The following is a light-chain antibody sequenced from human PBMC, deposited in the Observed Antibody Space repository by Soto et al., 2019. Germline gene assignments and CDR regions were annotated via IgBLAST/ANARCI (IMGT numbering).Light chain of an antibody. V-gene: IGLV2-14*01. Sequence: QSVLAQPASVSGSPGQSITISCTGTSSDVGRYNYVSWFQQHPGKAPKLLIYDVSNWPSGVSDRFSGSKSGNTASLTISGLQAEDEADYYCSSSTTSSTFVFGTGTKVTV. CDR3: SSSTTSSTFV. CDR2: DVS. CDR1: SSDVGRYNY. J-gene: IGLJ1*01.